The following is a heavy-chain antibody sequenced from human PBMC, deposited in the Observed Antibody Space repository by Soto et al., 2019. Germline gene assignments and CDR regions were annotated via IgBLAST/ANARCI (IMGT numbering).Heavy chain of an antibody. D-gene: IGHD2-21*02. CDR3: AKDIDGGNSGDVVDP. Sequence: GGSLRLSCAASGFTFSSYGMHWVRQAPGKGLEWVAVISYDGSNKYYADSVKGRFTISRDNSKNTLYLQMNSLRAEDTAVYYCAKDIDGGNSGDVVDPWGQGTLVTVSS. V-gene: IGHV3-30*18. J-gene: IGHJ5*02. CDR2: ISYDGSNK. CDR1: GFTFSSYG.